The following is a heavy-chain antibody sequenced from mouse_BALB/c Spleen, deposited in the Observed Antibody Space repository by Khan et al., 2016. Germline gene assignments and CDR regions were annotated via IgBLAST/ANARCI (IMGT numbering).Heavy chain of an antibody. J-gene: IGHJ4*01. D-gene: IGHD1-1*01. CDR1: GDSITSGY. CDR2: ISYSGKT. CDR3: ARILYYYGNTYDTMDY. V-gene: IGHV3-8*02. Sequence: VQLKQSGPSLVKPSQTLSLTCSVTGDSITSGYWNWIRKFPGNKLEYMGYISYSGKTYYNPSLKSRISITRDTSKNQYYLQMNSVTTEDTATYYCARILYYYGNTYDTMDYWGQGTSVTVSS.